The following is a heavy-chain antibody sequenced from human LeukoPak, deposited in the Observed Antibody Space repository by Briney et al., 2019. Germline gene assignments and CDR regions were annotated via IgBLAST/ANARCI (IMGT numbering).Heavy chain of an antibody. J-gene: IGHJ5*02. CDR3: ARDNSVRDEAWWFNP. D-gene: IGHD5-24*01. CDR1: GYTFTSYD. CDR2: MNPNSGNT. V-gene: IGHV1-8*02. Sequence: ASVKVSRKASGYTFTSYDINRVRQATGQGLEWMGWMNPNSGNTGYAQKFQGRVTLTRDMSTSTDYLELSSLRSEDTAVYYCARDNSVRDEAWWFNPWGQGTLVTVSS.